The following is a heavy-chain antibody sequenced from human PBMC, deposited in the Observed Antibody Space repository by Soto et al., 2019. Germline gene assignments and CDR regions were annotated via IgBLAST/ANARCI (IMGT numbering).Heavy chain of an antibody. J-gene: IGHJ6*02. CDR1: GGTFSNYA. CDR2: IIPMFGTS. Sequence: SVKVSCKASGGTFSNYAISWVRQAPGQGLEWVGGIIPMFGTSNYAQNFQGRVSITADESTSTAYMELSSLRSEDTAVYYCARGVRTGFYGMDVWGQGXTVTVYS. V-gene: IGHV1-69*13. D-gene: IGHD3-10*01. CDR3: ARGVRTGFYGMDV.